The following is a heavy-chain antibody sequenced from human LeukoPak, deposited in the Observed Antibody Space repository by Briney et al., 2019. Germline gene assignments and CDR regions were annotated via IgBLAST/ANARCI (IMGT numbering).Heavy chain of an antibody. CDR1: GFTFRSYW. Sequence: GGSLRLSCVASGFTFRSYWMSWVRQAPGKGLEWVANTKEDGSEEYYIDSVKGRFTISRDNAKNSLYLQMNSLGAEDTAVYYCARTPTSAWSDVGDYWGQGTLVTVSS. V-gene: IGHV3-7*01. J-gene: IGHJ4*02. CDR2: TKEDGSEE. CDR3: ARTPTSAWSDVGDY. D-gene: IGHD6-19*01.